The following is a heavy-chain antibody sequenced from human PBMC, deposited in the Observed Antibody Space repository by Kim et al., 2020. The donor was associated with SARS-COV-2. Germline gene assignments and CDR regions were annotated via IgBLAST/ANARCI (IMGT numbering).Heavy chain of an antibody. CDR1: GFTFSTSA. CDR3: AKVYRGGLEYDLLPALGGYNRNAPIEH. CDR2: ISGNGSRT. D-gene: IGHD3-9*01. V-gene: IGHV3-23*01. Sequence: GGSLRLSCTASGFTFSTSAMTWVRQAPGKGLEWVSTISGNGSRTYYAGSVQGRFTISRDNSKNGVYLQMNSLRVEETAIYYCAKVYRGGLEYDLLPALGGYNRNAPIEHWGRGTLVTVSS. J-gene: IGHJ1*01.